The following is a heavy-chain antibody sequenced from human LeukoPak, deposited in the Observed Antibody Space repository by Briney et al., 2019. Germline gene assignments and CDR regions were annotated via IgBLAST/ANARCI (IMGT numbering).Heavy chain of an antibody. V-gene: IGHV3-30*02. CDR2: IRYDGSKT. Sequence: GGSLRLSCAVSGFTFSNNGMHSVRQAPGKGLEWVAYIRYDGSKTDYADSVKGRFTISRDNSKNTLYLQMNSLRAEDTAVYYCAKCPYGYIDYWGQGTLVTVSS. D-gene: IGHD3-10*01. J-gene: IGHJ4*02. CDR3: AKCPYGYIDY. CDR1: GFTFSNNG.